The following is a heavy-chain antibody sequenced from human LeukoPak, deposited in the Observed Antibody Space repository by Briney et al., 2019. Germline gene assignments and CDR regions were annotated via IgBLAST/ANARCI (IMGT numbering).Heavy chain of an antibody. J-gene: IGHJ4*02. CDR3: GSGRGYSEFGGFDY. V-gene: IGHV3-74*01. Sequence: GGSLRLSCAASAFTFSSYWMHWVRQAPGKGLVWVSRINSDGSTTTYADYVKGRFTISRDNAKNTLYLQMNSLRAEDTAVYYCGSGRGYSEFGGFDYWGQGTLVTVSS. CDR1: AFTFSSYW. D-gene: IGHD5-12*01. CDR2: INSDGSTT.